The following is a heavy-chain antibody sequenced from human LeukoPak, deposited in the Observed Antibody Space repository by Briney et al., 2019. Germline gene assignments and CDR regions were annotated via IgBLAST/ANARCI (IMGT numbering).Heavy chain of an antibody. Sequence: PGGSLRLSCAASGFTFDDYAMHWVRQAPGKGLEWVSGISWNSGSIGYADSVKGRFTISRDNAKNSLYLQMNSLRAEDTAVYYCARGDGHHFDYWGQGTLVTVSS. V-gene: IGHV3-9*01. J-gene: IGHJ4*02. CDR3: ARGDGHHFDY. D-gene: IGHD5-24*01. CDR1: GFTFDDYA. CDR2: ISWNSGSI.